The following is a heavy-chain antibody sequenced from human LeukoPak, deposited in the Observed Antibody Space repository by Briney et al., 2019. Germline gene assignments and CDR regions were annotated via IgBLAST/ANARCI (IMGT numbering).Heavy chain of an antibody. CDR3: ARSTTTTEVYYFDY. Sequence: PSQTLSLTCTVSGGSISSGGYYWSWIRQHPGKGLEWIGYIYYSGSTYYNPSLKSRVTISVDTSKNQFSLKLSSVTAADTAVYYCARSTTTTEVYYFDYWGQGTLVTVSS. V-gene: IGHV4-31*03. CDR1: GGSISSGGYY. D-gene: IGHD1-1*01. J-gene: IGHJ4*02. CDR2: IYYSGST.